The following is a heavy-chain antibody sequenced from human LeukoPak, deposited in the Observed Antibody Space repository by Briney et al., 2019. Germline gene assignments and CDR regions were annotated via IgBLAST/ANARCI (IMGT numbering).Heavy chain of an antibody. CDR2: LSSSGSAF. Sequence: GGSLRLSCEDSGFTFRSYEMNWVRQAPGKGLEWIAYLSSSGSAFSYADSVKGRFTIARDSAKNSVYLEMNSLRADDTAVYYCARSARLMKGVVEVTALDDWGQGTLVTVSS. V-gene: IGHV3-48*03. D-gene: IGHD3-3*01. CDR1: GFTFRSYE. CDR3: ARSARLMKGVVEVTALDD. J-gene: IGHJ4*02.